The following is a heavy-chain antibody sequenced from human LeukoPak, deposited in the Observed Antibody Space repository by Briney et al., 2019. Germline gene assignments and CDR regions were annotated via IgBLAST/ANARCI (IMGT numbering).Heavy chain of an antibody. CDR1: GFTFSSYA. Sequence: GGSLRLSCAASGFTFSSYAMHWVRQAPGKGLEWVAVISYDGSNKYYADSVKGRFTISRDNAKNSLYLQMNSPRAEDTAVYYCARGGLMVHYWGQGTLVTVSS. CDR3: ARGGLMVHY. J-gene: IGHJ4*02. D-gene: IGHD3-10*01. V-gene: IGHV3-30-3*01. CDR2: ISYDGSNK.